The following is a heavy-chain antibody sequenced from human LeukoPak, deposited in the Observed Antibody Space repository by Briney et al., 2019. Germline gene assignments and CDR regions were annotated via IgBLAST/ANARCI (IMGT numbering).Heavy chain of an antibody. V-gene: IGHV3-23*01. D-gene: IGHD3-16*01. CDR3: AALGVGGY. Sequence: GGSLRLSCAASGFTFSSYALSWVRQAPGKGLEWVSAISGSGGSTYYADSVKGRFTISRDNSKNTLSLQMNSLRGEDTAVYYCAALGVGGYWGQGTLVTVSS. CDR2: ISGSGGST. CDR1: GFTFSSYA. J-gene: IGHJ4*02.